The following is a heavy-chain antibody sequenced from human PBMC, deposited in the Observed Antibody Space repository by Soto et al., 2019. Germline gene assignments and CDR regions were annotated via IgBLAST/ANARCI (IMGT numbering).Heavy chain of an antibody. J-gene: IGHJ4*02. Sequence: QVQLVQSGAEVKKPGSSVKVSCKASGGTFSSYAFSWVRQAPGQGLEWMGGIIPVFNTTNYAQKFQGRVTIIADESTGTASMEMSSLRSEDTAVYYCAREGEYSTGWYSLDYWGQGTLVTVSS. CDR2: IIPVFNTT. D-gene: IGHD6-19*01. V-gene: IGHV1-69*01. CDR3: AREGEYSTGWYSLDY. CDR1: GGTFSSYA.